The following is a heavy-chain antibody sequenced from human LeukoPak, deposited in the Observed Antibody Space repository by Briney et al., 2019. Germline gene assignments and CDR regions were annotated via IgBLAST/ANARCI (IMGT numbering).Heavy chain of an antibody. Sequence: PGGSLRLSCAASGFTFSSYGMHWVRQAPGKGLEWVAVISYDGSKKYYADSVKGRFTISRDNSKNTLYLQMNSLRAEDTAVYYCAKVRFGELLRGYFDYWGQGTLVTVSS. CDR3: AKVRFGELLRGYFDY. D-gene: IGHD3-10*01. V-gene: IGHV3-30*18. J-gene: IGHJ4*02. CDR2: ISYDGSKK. CDR1: GFTFSSYG.